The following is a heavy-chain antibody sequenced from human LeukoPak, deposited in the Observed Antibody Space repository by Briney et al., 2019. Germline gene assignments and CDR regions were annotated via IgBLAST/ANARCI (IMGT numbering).Heavy chain of an antibody. J-gene: IGHJ4*01. CDR2: VNQDGTQK. Sequence: GGSLTLSCSASGFTFNKYWMSWIRQLPGQGLEWVANVNQDGTQKYYVDSVKGRFTNSRDHARNLLYLQMNSLRAEDTAVYYCVRDVSSGWAFDYWGHGTLVTVSS. CDR3: VRDVSSGWAFDY. D-gene: IGHD6-19*01. V-gene: IGHV3-7*01. CDR1: GFTFNKYW.